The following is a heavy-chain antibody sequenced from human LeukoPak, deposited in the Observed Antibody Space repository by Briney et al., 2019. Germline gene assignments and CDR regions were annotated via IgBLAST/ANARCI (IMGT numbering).Heavy chain of an antibody. J-gene: IGHJ4*02. CDR3: ARARNYYGSGSSNYFDY. CDR1: GFTFSNYG. V-gene: IGHV3-33*01. D-gene: IGHD3-10*01. CDR2: TWYDGSNK. Sequence: GGSLRLSCAASGFTFSNYGMHWVRQAPGKGLEWVAVTWYDGSNKYYADSVKGRFTISRDNSKNTLYLQTNSLRAEDTAVYYCARARNYYGSGSSNYFDYWGQGTLVTVSS.